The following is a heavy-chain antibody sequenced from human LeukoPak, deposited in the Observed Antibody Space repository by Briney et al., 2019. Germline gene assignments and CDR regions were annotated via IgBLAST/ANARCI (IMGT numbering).Heavy chain of an antibody. V-gene: IGHV3-23*01. D-gene: IGHD5-12*01. CDR1: GFTFSSYA. J-gene: IGHJ6*02. CDR3: AKVATMGDYYGMDV. CDR2: ISGSGGST. Sequence: GGSLRLSCAASGFTFSSYAMSWVRQAPGKGLEWVSAISGSGGSTYYADSVKGRFTISRDNSKNTLYLQMNSPRAEDTAVYYCAKVATMGDYYGMDVWGQGTTVTVSS.